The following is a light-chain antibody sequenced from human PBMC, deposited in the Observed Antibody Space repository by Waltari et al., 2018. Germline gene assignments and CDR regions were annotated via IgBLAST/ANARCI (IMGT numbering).Light chain of an antibody. CDR3: QHYGGSPKYT. CDR1: QNVNNNY. Sequence: EIVLTQSPGTLSLSPGERAPLSCRASQNVNNNYLAWYQAKPGQAPRLLIYGISLRATGVPDRFSGGGSGTDFTLTISRLEPEDFAVYYCQHYGGSPKYTFGQGTKLEIK. V-gene: IGKV3-20*01. J-gene: IGKJ2*01. CDR2: GIS.